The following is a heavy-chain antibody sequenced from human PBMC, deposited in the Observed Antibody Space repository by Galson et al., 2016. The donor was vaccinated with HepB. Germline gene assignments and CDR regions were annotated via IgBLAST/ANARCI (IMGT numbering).Heavy chain of an antibody. CDR1: GFAFDIHA. D-gene: IGHD3-22*01. CDR2: ISDSGRAT. Sequence: SLRLSCAASGFAFDIHALIWVRQAPGKGLEWVSGISDSGRATYYADSVKGRFTISRDNSKNTPYLQMSSLTADDTAVYYCAREKKSRSSGYLNWFDPWGQGTLVTVSS. CDR3: AREKKSRSSGYLNWFDP. V-gene: IGHV3-23*01. J-gene: IGHJ5*02.